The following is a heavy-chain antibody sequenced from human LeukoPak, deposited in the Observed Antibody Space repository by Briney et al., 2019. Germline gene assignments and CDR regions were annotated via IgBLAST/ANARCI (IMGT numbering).Heavy chain of an antibody. D-gene: IGHD4-17*01. J-gene: IGHJ4*02. V-gene: IGHV3-66*01. Sequence: GGSLRLSCAASGFTVSSKYINWVRQAPGKGLEWVSLIYGSTSADYADSVKGRFTISRDDSMNTVYLQMNSLRAEDTAIYYCARLNFGDDYWGQGTLVAVSS. CDR2: IYGSTSA. CDR3: ARLNFGDDY. CDR1: GFTVSSKY.